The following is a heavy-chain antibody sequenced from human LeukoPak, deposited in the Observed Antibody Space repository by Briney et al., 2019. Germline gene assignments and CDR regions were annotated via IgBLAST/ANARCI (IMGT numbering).Heavy chain of an antibody. J-gene: IGHJ4*02. Sequence: SQTLSLTCTVSGGSISSSSYYWGWLRQPPGKGLEWIGSIYYSGSTYYNPSLKSRVTISVDTSKNQFSLKLSSVTAADTAVYYCARHVVDYSTDPSSFDYWGQGTLVTVSS. CDR2: IYYSGST. CDR3: ARHVVDYSTDPSSFDY. D-gene: IGHD4-11*01. V-gene: IGHV4-39*01. CDR1: GGSISSSSYY.